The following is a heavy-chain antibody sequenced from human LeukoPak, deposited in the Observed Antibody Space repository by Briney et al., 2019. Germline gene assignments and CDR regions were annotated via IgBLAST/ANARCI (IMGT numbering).Heavy chain of an antibody. CDR3: ARADTAVYFDY. CDR2: VDPEDGET. J-gene: IGHJ4*02. D-gene: IGHD5-18*01. CDR1: GYTFTDYY. V-gene: IGHV1-69-2*01. Sequence: ASVKVSCKVSGYTFTDYYMHWVQQAPGKGLEWMGLVDPEDGETIYAEKFQGRVTITADTSTDTAYMELSSLRSEDTAVYYCARADTAVYFDYWGQGTLVTVSS.